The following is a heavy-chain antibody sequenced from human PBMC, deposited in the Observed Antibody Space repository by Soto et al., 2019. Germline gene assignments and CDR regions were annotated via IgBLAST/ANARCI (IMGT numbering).Heavy chain of an antibody. CDR3: ARVERTTMLRSDF. Sequence: ASVKVSCKASGGTFSSYTITWVRQAPGQGLEWMGRISAYNGKTNYARNLQGRVTMTTDTATSTAYMELGSLRYDDTAVYYCARVERTTMLRSDFWGQGTLVTVSS. J-gene: IGHJ4*02. CDR2: ISAYNGKT. D-gene: IGHD5-18*01. CDR1: GGTFSSYT. V-gene: IGHV1-18*01.